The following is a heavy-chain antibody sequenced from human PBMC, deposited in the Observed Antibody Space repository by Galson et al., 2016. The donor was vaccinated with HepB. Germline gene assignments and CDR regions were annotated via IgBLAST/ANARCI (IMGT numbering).Heavy chain of an antibody. CDR1: GGSISSDGSY. Sequence: TLSLTCTVSGGSISSDGSYWSWIRQSPGKGLEWIGYIYHSGSSHYNPSLKSRVSISVDTSKNQFSLNLTSVTAADTAVYYCGGAKGAHYYYYMDVWGKGTAVIVSS. D-gene: IGHD3-16*01. J-gene: IGHJ6*03. CDR2: IYHSGSS. V-gene: IGHV4-30-4*01. CDR3: GGAKGAHYYYYMDV.